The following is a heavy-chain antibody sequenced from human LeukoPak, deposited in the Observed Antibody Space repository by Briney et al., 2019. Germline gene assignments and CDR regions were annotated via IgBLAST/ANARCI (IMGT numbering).Heavy chain of an antibody. Sequence: SETLSLTCAVYGGSFSGYYWSWIRQPPGKGLEWIGEINHSGSTNYNPSLKSRVTISVDTSKNQFSLKLSSVTAADTAVYYCARVPYCSSTSCYGFDYWGQGTLVTVSS. D-gene: IGHD2-2*01. CDR3: ARVPYCSSTSCYGFDY. J-gene: IGHJ4*02. V-gene: IGHV4-34*01. CDR1: GGSFSGYY. CDR2: INHSGST.